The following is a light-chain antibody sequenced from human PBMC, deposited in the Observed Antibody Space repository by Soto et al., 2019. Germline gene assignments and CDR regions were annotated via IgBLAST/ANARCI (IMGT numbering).Light chain of an antibody. CDR1: QSVSNNY. CDR3: QQYGSSPLT. V-gene: IGKV3-20*01. CDR2: GAS. Sequence: EIVLTQSPGTLSLSPGERATLSCRASQSVSNNYLAWYQQKPGQAPRLLIYGASRRATGIPDRFSGSGSGTDFTVTISRLEPEDFAVYSCQQYGSSPLTFGGGTKLEIK. J-gene: IGKJ4*01.